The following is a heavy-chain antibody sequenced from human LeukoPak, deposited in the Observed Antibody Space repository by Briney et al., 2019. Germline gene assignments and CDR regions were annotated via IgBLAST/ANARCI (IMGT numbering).Heavy chain of an antibody. CDR2: ISTSGNT. J-gene: IGHJ4*02. V-gene: IGHV4-4*07. Sequence: SETLSLTCSVSSGFISNYYWSWIRRPAGKGLEWIGRISTSGNTNYSPSLKSRVTMSVDTSKNQFFLNLRSVTAADTAVYYCARDSRYYDFWSGYLDYWGQGALVTVSS. CDR3: ARDSRYYDFWSGYLDY. D-gene: IGHD3-3*01. CDR1: SGFISNYY.